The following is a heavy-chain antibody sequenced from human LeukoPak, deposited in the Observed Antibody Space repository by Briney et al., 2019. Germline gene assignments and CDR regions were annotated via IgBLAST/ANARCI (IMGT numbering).Heavy chain of an antibody. Sequence: SETLSLTCTVSGGSISSYYWSCIRQPAGKGLEWIGRIYTSGSTNYNPSLKSRVTMSVDTSKNQFSLKLSSVTAADTAVYYCAREGTVTKATFDYWGQGTLVTVSS. D-gene: IGHD4-11*01. CDR3: AREGTVTKATFDY. CDR2: IYTSGST. J-gene: IGHJ4*02. V-gene: IGHV4-4*07. CDR1: GGSISSYY.